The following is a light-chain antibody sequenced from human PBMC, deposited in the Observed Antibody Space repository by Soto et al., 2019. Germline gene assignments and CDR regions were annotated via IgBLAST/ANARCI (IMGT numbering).Light chain of an antibody. CDR1: QSISSW. CDR3: RHYSGYPWT. Sequence: DIQMTQSPSTLSASVGDRVTITCRASQSISSWLAWYQQKPGKAPKLLIYDASSLESGVPSRFSGSGSGTEFTLTISSLQPDDFATYYCRHYSGYPWTFGQGTKVDIK. V-gene: IGKV1-5*01. J-gene: IGKJ1*01. CDR2: DAS.